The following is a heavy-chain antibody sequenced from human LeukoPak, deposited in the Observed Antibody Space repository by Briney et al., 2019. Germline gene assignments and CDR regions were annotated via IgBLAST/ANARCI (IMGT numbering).Heavy chain of an antibody. CDR2: ISFDGSSK. Sequence: GGSLRLSCAASGFTFSSYGMHWVRQAPGKGLERVAVISFDGSSKYYADSVRGRFTISRDNSKNTLYLQMHSLRAEDTAVYYCARSLGGYSYVDYWGQGTLVTVSS. V-gene: IGHV3-30*03. D-gene: IGHD5-18*01. J-gene: IGHJ4*02. CDR3: ARSLGGYSYVDY. CDR1: GFTFSSYG.